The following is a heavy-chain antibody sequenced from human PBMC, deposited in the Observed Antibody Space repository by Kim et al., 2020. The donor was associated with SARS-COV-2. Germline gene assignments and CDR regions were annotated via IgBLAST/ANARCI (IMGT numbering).Heavy chain of an antibody. J-gene: IGHJ4*02. Sequence: NSNPALKSRVTIAVDTSKNQFSLKLSSVTAADTAVYYCARGNGDYRPFDYWGQGTLVTVSS. CDR3: ARGNGDYRPFDY. V-gene: IGHV4-59*09. D-gene: IGHD4-17*01.